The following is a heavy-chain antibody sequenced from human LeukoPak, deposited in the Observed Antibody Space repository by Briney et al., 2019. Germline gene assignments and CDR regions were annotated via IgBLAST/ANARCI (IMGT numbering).Heavy chain of an antibody. Sequence: GPSVTVSCKASGSTFTNYGISWVRQAHGPGLEWMGWIGAYSGNTNYAQNLQGRVTITTDTSTSTAYMEMRSLRSDGTAVYYCARAPNGYDFCSSPFDYWGRGTLVTVSS. CDR2: IGAYSGNT. CDR3: ARAPNGYDFCSSPFDY. CDR1: GSTFTNYG. D-gene: IGHD3-3*01. V-gene: IGHV1-18*01. J-gene: IGHJ4*02.